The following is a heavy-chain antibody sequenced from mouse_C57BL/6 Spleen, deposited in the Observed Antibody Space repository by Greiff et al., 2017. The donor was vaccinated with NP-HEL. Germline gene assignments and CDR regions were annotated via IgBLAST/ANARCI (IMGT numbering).Heavy chain of an antibody. D-gene: IGHD4-1*01. CDR2: INPGSGGT. V-gene: IGHV1-54*01. CDR3: ARETGTEAMDY. CDR1: GYAFTNYL. Sequence: QVQLQQSGAELVRPGTSVKVSCKASGYAFTNYLIEWVRQRHGKGLEWIGVINPGSGGTNYNEKFKGKATLTADKSSSTAYMQLSSLTSEDSAVYFCARETGTEAMDYWGQGTSVTVSS. J-gene: IGHJ4*01.